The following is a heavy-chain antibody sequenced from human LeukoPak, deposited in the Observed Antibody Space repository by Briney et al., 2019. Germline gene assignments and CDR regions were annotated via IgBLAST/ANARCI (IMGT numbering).Heavy chain of an antibody. CDR1: GFTFDDYA. J-gene: IGHJ6*02. Sequence: PGGSLRLSCAASGFTFDDYAMHWVRQAPGKGLEWVSGISWNSGSIGYADSVKGRFTISRDNAKNSLYLQMNSLRAEDTALYYCAKDVDYRGHYGMDVWGQGTTVTVSS. CDR2: ISWNSGSI. CDR3: AKDVDYRGHYGMDV. D-gene: IGHD4-23*01. V-gene: IGHV3-9*01.